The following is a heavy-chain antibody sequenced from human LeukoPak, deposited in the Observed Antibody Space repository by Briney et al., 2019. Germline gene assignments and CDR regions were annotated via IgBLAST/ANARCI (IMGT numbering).Heavy chain of an antibody. Sequence: PGGSLRLSCAASGFTFSSYWMSWVRQAPGKGLEWVANIKQDGSEKYYLDSVKGRFTISRDNAKNSLYLQMNSLRAEDTAVYYCARGREDSSGWYVSYYYYGMDVWGQGTTVTVSS. CDR1: GFTFSSYW. V-gene: IGHV3-7*01. D-gene: IGHD6-19*01. CDR2: IKQDGSEK. CDR3: ARGREDSSGWYVSYYYYGMDV. J-gene: IGHJ6*02.